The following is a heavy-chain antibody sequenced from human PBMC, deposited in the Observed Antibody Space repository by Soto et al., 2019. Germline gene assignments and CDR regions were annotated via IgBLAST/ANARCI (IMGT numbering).Heavy chain of an antibody. D-gene: IGHD2-2*02. CDR3: ARDLGYCSSTSCYTHYYYGMDV. CDR1: GFTFSSYA. CDR2: IWYDGSNK. Sequence: GGSLRLSCAASGFTFSSYAMSWVRQAPGKGLEWVAVIWYDGSNKYYADSVKGRFTISRDNSKNTLYLQMNSLRAEDTAVYYCARDLGYCSSTSCYTHYYYGMDVWGQGTTVTVS. J-gene: IGHJ6*02. V-gene: IGHV3-33*08.